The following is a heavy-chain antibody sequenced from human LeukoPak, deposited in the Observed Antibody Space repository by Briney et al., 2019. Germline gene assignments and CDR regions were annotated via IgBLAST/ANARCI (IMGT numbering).Heavy chain of an antibody. CDR2: FDPEDGET. Sequence: ASVKVSCKASGYTLTELSMHWVRQAPGKGLEWMGGFDPEDGETIYAQKFQGRVTMTEDTSTDTAYMELSSLRSEDTAVYYCATTVRYCSSTSCPALFDYWGQGTLVTVSS. CDR3: ATTVRYCSSTSCPALFDY. J-gene: IGHJ4*02. CDR1: GYTLTELS. D-gene: IGHD2-2*01. V-gene: IGHV1-24*01.